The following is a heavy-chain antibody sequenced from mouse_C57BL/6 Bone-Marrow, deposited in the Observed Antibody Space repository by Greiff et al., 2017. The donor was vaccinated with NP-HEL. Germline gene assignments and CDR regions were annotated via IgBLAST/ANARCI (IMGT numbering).Heavy chain of an antibody. CDR3: ARLWLRRGFAY. V-gene: IGHV5-4*03. CDR1: GFTFSSYA. CDR2: ISDGGSYT. J-gene: IGHJ3*01. D-gene: IGHD2-2*01. Sequence: EVKLVESGGGLVKPGGSLKLSCAASGFTFSSYAMSWVRQTPEKRLEWVATISDGGSYTYYPDNVKGRFTISRDNAKNNLYLQMSHLKSEDTAMYYCARLWLRRGFAYWGQGTLVTVSA.